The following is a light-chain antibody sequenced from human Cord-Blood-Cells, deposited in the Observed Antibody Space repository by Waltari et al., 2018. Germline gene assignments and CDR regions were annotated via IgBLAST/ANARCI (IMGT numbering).Light chain of an antibody. CDR1: QGISSA. V-gene: IGKV1-13*02. J-gene: IGKJ3*01. Sequence: AIQLTQSPSSLSASVGDRVTITCRASQGISSALAWYQQKPGKAPKLLIYDASSLESGVPSRFSGSGSGTDFTLTINSLQPEDFATYYCQQFNSYPHTFTFGPGTKVDIK. CDR2: DAS. CDR3: QQFNSYPHTFT.